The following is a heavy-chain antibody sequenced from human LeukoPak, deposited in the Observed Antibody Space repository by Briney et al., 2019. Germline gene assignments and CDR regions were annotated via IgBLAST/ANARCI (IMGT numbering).Heavy chain of an antibody. J-gene: IGHJ4*02. Sequence: GGSLRLSCAASGFTFSSYAMSWVRQAPGKGLEWVAAISGSGGSTYYADSVKGRFTISRDNSKNTLYLQMNSLRAEDTAVYYCAKGIVGATRKINFFDYWGQGTLVTVSS. CDR1: GFTFSSYA. V-gene: IGHV3-23*01. CDR3: AKGIVGATRKINFFDY. CDR2: ISGSGGST. D-gene: IGHD1-26*01.